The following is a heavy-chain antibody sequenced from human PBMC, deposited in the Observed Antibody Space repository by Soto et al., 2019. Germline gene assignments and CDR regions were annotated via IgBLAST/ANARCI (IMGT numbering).Heavy chain of an antibody. CDR1: GFTFNSYW. V-gene: IGHV3-7*01. CDR3: AREDGYTDFDY. Sequence: PGGSLRLSCAASGFTFNSYWMSWVRQAPGKGLEWVANIKQDGSEKYYVDSVKGRFTISRDNAKNSLYLQMNSLRVEDTAVYYCAREDGYTDFDYWGQGTLVTVPS. J-gene: IGHJ4*02. CDR2: IKQDGSEK. D-gene: IGHD5-12*01.